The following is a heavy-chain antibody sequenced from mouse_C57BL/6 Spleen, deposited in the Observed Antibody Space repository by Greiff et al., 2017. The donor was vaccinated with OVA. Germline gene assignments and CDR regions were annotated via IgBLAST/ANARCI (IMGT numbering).Heavy chain of an antibody. J-gene: IGHJ4*01. CDR2: IWRGGST. CDR3: AKRNYSNSMDY. D-gene: IGHD2-5*01. V-gene: IGHV2-5*01. Sequence: VHLVESGPGLVQPSQSLSITCTVSGFSLTSYGVHWVRQSPGQGLEWLGVIWRGGSTDYNAAFMSRLSITKDNSKSQVFFKMNSLQADDTAIYYCAKRNYSNSMDYWGQGTSVTVSS. CDR1: GFSLTSYG.